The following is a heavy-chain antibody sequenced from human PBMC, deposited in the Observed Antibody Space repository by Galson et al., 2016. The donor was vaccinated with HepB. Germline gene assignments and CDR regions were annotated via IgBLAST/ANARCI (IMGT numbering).Heavy chain of an antibody. D-gene: IGHD1-26*01. CDR3: VRDGATWHFDF. CDR2: TNAGGGKL. CDR1: GFSFSSYE. Sequence: SLRLSCAASGFSFSSYEMNWVRQAPGTGLEWVAYTNAGGGKLYYPDSVRGRFTISRDNAKESLYLQMNSLTAEDTGLYYCVRDGATWHFDFWGRGTLVTVSS. J-gene: IGHJ2*01. V-gene: IGHV3-48*03.